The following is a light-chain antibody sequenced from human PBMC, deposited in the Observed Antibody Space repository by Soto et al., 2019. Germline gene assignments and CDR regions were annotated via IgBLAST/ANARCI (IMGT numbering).Light chain of an antibody. CDR3: CSYAGSTTFYV. Sequence: QSALTQPASVSGSPGQSITISCTGSSSDIGNYNLVSWYQQHPGKAPKLMMYEVTKRPSGVSNRFSGSKSGNTASLSISGLQAEDEADYYCCSYAGSTTFYVFGTGTKLTVL. CDR2: EVT. J-gene: IGLJ1*01. V-gene: IGLV2-23*02. CDR1: SSDIGNYNL.